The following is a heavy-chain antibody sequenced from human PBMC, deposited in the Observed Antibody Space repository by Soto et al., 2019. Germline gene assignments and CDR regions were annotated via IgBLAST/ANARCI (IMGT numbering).Heavy chain of an antibody. CDR3: AKDSGSGSNVLGYYMDV. J-gene: IGHJ6*03. V-gene: IGHV3-9*01. D-gene: IGHD3-10*01. CDR1: GFTFDDYA. CDR2: ISWSSGSI. Sequence: EVQLVESGGGLVQPGRSLRLSCAASGFTFDDYAMHWVRQAPGKGLEWVSGISWSSGSIGYADSVKGRFTISRDNAKNSLYLQMNSLRAEDTALYYCAKDSGSGSNVLGYYMDVWGKGTTVTVSS.